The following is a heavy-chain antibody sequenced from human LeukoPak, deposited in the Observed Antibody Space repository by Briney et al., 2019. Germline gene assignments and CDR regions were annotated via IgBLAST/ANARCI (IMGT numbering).Heavy chain of an antibody. CDR3: ARVLDLDSSGGNDAFDI. Sequence: PSETLSLTCAVYGGSFSGYYWSWIRQPPGKGLEWIGEINHSGSTNYNPSLKSRVTISVDTSKNQFSLKLSSVTAADTAVYYCARVLDLDSSGGNDAFDIWGQGTMVTVSS. CDR1: GGSFSGYY. CDR2: INHSGST. J-gene: IGHJ3*02. D-gene: IGHD3-22*01. V-gene: IGHV4-34*01.